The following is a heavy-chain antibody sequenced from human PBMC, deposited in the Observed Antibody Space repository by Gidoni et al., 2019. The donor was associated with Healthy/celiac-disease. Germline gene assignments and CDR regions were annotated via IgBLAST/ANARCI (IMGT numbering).Heavy chain of an antibody. V-gene: IGHV3-23*01. CDR3: AKGDPYYYDSSGYYPGDY. CDR1: GFTFSSYA. CDR2: ISGSGGST. J-gene: IGHJ4*02. D-gene: IGHD3-22*01. Sequence: EVQLLESGGGWVQPGGSLRLSCAASGFTFSSYAMSWVRQAPGKGLEWVSDISGSGGSTYYADSVKGRFTISRDNSKNTLYLQMNSLRAEDTAVYYCAKGDPYYYDSSGYYPGDYWGQGTLVTVSS.